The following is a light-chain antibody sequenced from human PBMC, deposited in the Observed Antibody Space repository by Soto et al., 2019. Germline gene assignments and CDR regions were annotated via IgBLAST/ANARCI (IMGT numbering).Light chain of an antibody. J-gene: IGKJ2*01. Sequence: DIQMTQSPSTLSASVGDRVTITCRASQSISQWLAWYQQKPGEAPKVLIYKTSSLQSGVPSRFSGSGSGTEFTLTISSLQPDDLATYYCQQYNGYPYPFGRGTKLEI. CDR2: KTS. V-gene: IGKV1-5*03. CDR3: QQYNGYPYP. CDR1: QSISQW.